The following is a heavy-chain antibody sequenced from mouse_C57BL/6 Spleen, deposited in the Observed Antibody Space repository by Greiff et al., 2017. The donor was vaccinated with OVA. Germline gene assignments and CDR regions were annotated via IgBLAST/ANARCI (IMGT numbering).Heavy chain of an antibody. Sequence: QVQLQQPGAELVRPGSSVKLSCKASGYTFTSYWMHWVKQRPIQGLEWIGNIDPSDSETHYNQKFKDKATLTVDKSSSTAYLQLSSLTSEDSAVYYCARDYGSSPHDAMDYWGQGTSVTVSS. CDR3: ARDYGSSPHDAMDY. J-gene: IGHJ4*01. V-gene: IGHV1-52*01. D-gene: IGHD1-1*01. CDR1: GYTFTSYW. CDR2: IDPSDSET.